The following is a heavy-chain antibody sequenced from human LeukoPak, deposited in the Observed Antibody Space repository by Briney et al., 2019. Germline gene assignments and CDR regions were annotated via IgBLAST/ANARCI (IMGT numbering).Heavy chain of an antibody. V-gene: IGHV4-59*11. Sequence: PSETLSLTCSVSGGSISSHYWSWIRQPPGKGLEWIGYIYYSGSTNYNPSLKSRVTISVDTSKNQFSLKLSSVTAADTAVYYCARGSWRYYDSSGYDYWGQGTLVTVSS. CDR3: ARGSWRYYDSSGYDY. CDR2: IYYSGST. J-gene: IGHJ4*02. D-gene: IGHD3-22*01. CDR1: GGSISSHY.